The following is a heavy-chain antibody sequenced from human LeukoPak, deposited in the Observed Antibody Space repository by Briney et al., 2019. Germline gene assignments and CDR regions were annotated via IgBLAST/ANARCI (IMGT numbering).Heavy chain of an antibody. CDR2: INHSEKP. CDR1: GGSFSGYY. CDR3: ARAPRRTYVWGSYRYYFDY. J-gene: IGHJ4*02. Sequence: KPSETLSLTCIVNGGSFSGYYWTWIRQTPGKGLEWIGDINHSEKPNYNPSLKSRVTISVDTSKNQFSLKLSSVTAADTAVYYCARAPRRTYVWGSYRYYFDYWGQGTLVTVSS. V-gene: IGHV4-34*01. D-gene: IGHD3-16*02.